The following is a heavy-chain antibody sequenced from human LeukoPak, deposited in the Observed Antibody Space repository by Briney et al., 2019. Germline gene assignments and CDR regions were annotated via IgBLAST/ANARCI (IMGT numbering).Heavy chain of an antibody. CDR1: GYTLTELS. Sequence: ASVKVSCKVSGYTLTELSMHWVRQAPGKGLEWMGGFDPEDGETIYAQKFQGRVTITADKSTSTAYMELSSLRSEDTAVYYCARDTARRDGYKFDYWGQGTLVTVS. CDR3: ARDTARRDGYKFDY. V-gene: IGHV1-24*01. J-gene: IGHJ4*02. D-gene: IGHD5-24*01. CDR2: FDPEDGET.